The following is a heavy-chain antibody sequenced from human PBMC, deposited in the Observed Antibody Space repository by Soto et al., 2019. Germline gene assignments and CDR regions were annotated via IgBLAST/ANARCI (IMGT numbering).Heavy chain of an antibody. J-gene: IGHJ4*02. V-gene: IGHV1-69*12. D-gene: IGHD5-12*01. CDR3: VTYEREAPTAYDY. CDR2: IIPIFGTA. CDR1: GGTFSSYA. Sequence: QVPQVQSGAEVKNPGSSVKVSCKASGGTFSSYAISWGRQAPGPGLEWMGGIIPIFGTANYAQKFQGRVTITADESTSTAYMELSSLRSEDTAVYYCVTYEREAPTAYDYWGQGTLVTVSS.